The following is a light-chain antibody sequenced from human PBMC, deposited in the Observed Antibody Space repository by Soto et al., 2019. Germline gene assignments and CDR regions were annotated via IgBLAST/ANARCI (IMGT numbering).Light chain of an antibody. Sequence: SYELTQPPSVSVSPGQTASITCAGDKLGDKYACWSQQKPGQSPVLVIYQDSKRPSVIPERFSGSNSGNTATLTISGTQAMDEADYYCQAWDSSTVVFGGGTKLTVL. CDR2: QDS. V-gene: IGLV3-1*01. J-gene: IGLJ2*01. CDR1: KLGDKY. CDR3: QAWDSSTVV.